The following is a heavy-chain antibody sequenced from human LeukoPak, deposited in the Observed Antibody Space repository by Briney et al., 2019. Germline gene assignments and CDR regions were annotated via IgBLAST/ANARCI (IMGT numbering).Heavy chain of an antibody. Sequence: SETLSLTCTVSGASISSYYWSWIRQPRGKALEWIGYIYSRGSTHYNPSLKSRVTISVDTSKNQFSLKLSSVTAADTAVYYCASGPYPAAGTDHQFDYWGRGTLVTVSS. CDR1: GASISSYY. CDR2: IYSRGST. D-gene: IGHD6-13*01. CDR3: ASGPYPAAGTDHQFDY. V-gene: IGHV4-59*01. J-gene: IGHJ4*02.